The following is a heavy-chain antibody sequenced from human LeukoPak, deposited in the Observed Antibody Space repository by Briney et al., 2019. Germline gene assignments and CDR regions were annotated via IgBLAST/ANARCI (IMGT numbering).Heavy chain of an antibody. CDR3: TRDLRIAPAVAFFDF. CDR1: GYTFIGYY. Sequence: ASVKVSCKASGYTFIGYYMHWVRQAPGQGLEWMGWINPNSGGTNYAQKFQGRVDMTRDTSNTPIYMELPGLEAGDGAMYFCTRDLRIAPAVAFFDFWGQGTRVTVSS. J-gene: IGHJ4*02. D-gene: IGHD2-15*01. V-gene: IGHV1-2*02. CDR2: INPNSGGT.